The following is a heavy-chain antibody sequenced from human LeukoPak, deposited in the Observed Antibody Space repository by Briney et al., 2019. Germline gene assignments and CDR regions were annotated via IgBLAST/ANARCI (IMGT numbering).Heavy chain of an antibody. D-gene: IGHD1-26*01. CDR2: TYYRSKWYS. J-gene: IGHJ3*02. CDR3: ASFKVGHDAFDI. Sequence: QTLSLTCAISGDSVSSISAAWNRIRQSPSRGLEWLGRTYYRSKWYSDYAVSVGGRITVNPDTSTNQFSLQLSSVTAADTAVYYCASFKVGHDAFDIWGQGTMVTVSS. CDR1: GDSVSSISAA. V-gene: IGHV6-1*01.